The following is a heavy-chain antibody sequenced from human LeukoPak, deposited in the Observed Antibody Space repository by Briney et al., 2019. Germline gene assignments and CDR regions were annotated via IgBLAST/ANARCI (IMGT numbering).Heavy chain of an antibody. D-gene: IGHD5-18*01. CDR1: GFTFSSYA. CDR3: ARDHGYSYGQGPKFDY. CDR2: ISYDGSNK. J-gene: IGHJ4*02. V-gene: IGHV3-30*04. Sequence: PGGSLRLSCAASGFTFSSYAMHWVRQAPGKGLEWVAVISYDGSNKYYADSVKGRFTISRDNSKNTLYLQMNSLRAEDTAVYYCARDHGYSYGQGPKFDYWGQGTLVTVSS.